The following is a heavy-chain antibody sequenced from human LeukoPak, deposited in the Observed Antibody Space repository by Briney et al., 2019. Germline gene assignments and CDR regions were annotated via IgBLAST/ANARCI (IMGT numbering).Heavy chain of an antibody. J-gene: IGHJ3*02. V-gene: IGHV4-30-4*01. CDR3: ARVPKARFGELSDSKGAFDI. CDR1: GGSISSGDYY. CDR2: IYYSGST. Sequence: PSETLSLTCTVSGGSISSGDYYWSWIRQPPGKGLEWIGYIYYSGSTYYNPSLKSRVTISLDTSKNQFSLKLSSVTAADTAVYYCARVPKARFGELSDSKGAFDIWGQGTMVTVSS. D-gene: IGHD3-10*01.